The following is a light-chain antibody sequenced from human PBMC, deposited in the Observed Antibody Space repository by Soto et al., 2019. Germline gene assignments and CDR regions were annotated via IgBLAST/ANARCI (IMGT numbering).Light chain of an antibody. V-gene: IGKV1-5*03. CDR3: QQYSSYWT. J-gene: IGKJ1*01. CDR2: EAS. Sequence: EIQMAPSPSTLSASVGDRVTITCRASQSISSWLAWYQQKPGKAPKLLIYEASSLESGVPSRFGGSGSGTEFTLTISSLQPDDFATYYCQQYSSYWTFGQGTRWIS. CDR1: QSISSW.